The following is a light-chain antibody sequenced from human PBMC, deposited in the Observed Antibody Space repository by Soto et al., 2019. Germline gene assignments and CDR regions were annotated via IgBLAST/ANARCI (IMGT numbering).Light chain of an antibody. CDR2: DAS. J-gene: IGKJ5*01. CDR1: QSVSSY. Sequence: EIVLTQSPATLSLSPGERATLSCRASQSVSSYLAWYQQKPGQAPRLLIYDASNRATGIPPRFSGSGSGTDFTLSISSLEPEEFAVYYCQQRSNWITFGQGTRLEIK. V-gene: IGKV3-11*01. CDR3: QQRSNWIT.